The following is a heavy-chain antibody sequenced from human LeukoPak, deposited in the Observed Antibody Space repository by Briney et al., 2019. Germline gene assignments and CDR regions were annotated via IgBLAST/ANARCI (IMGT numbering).Heavy chain of an antibody. J-gene: IGHJ3*02. CDR2: ISYDGSNK. V-gene: IGHV3-30*03. D-gene: IGHD6-6*01. CDR3: ARGFPARRGAFDI. CDR1: GFTFSSYG. Sequence: GRSLRLSCAASGFTFSSYGMHWVRQAPGKGLEWVAVISYDGSNKYYADSVKGRFTISRDNAKNSLYLQMYSLRVEDTAVYYCARGFPARRGAFDIWGQGTKVTVSS.